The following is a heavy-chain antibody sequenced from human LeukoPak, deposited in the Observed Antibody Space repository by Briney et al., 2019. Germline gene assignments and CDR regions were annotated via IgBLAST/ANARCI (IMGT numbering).Heavy chain of an antibody. V-gene: IGHV4-39*01. Sequence: SETLSLTCTVSGGSISSSSYYWGWIRQPPGKGLEWIGSIYYSGSTYYNPSLKSRVTISVDTSKNQFSLKLSSVTAADTAVYYCARNTMIVVVEGDYWGQGTLVTVSS. D-gene: IGHD3-22*01. CDR3: ARNTMIVVVEGDY. J-gene: IGHJ4*02. CDR1: GGSISSSSYY. CDR2: IYYSGST.